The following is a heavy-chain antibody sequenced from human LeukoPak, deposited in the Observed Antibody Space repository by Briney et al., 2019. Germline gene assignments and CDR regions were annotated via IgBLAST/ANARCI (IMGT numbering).Heavy chain of an antibody. D-gene: IGHD6-19*01. CDR2: ISWNNGDS. J-gene: IGHJ4*02. V-gene: IGHV3-9*03. Sequence: PGGSLRLSCAASGFSFGGYAMHWVRQPPGKGLEWVSGISWNNGDSHYADSVRGRFTISRDNAKNSLYLQMNSLRVEDMALYYCVRGPGMAVEKRYFDYWGQGTLVTVSS. CDR1: GFSFGGYA. CDR3: VRGPGMAVEKRYFDY.